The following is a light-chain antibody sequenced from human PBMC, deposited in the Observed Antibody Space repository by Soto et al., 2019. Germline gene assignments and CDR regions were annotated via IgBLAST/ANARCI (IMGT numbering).Light chain of an antibody. CDR1: QSLLHDNGYIY. J-gene: IGKJ2*01. V-gene: IGKV2-28*01. Sequence: EIVLTHSPLSLPVTSGELASISCRSSQSLLHDNGYIYLDGDLQKPGQSPQLLIYLNSNRASGVADRISGSGSGTDFALKISRVEAEDIGVYYCMQGLQLPYTFGQGTKLEIK. CDR3: MQGLQLPYT. CDR2: LNS.